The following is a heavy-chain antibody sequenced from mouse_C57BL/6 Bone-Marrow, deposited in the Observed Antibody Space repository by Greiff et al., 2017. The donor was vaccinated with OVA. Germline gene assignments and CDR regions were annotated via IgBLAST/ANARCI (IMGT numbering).Heavy chain of an antibody. V-gene: IGHV1-69*01. J-gene: IGHJ3*01. CDR3: AREEASYGNWGAY. Sequence: QVQLQQPGAELVMPGASVKLSCKASGYTFTSYWMHWVKQRPGQGLQWIGEIDPSDSYTNYNQKFKGKSTLTVDKSSSTAYMQLSSLTSADSAVYYCAREEASYGNWGAYWGQGSLVTVSA. CDR2: IDPSDSYT. D-gene: IGHD2-10*01. CDR1: GYTFTSYW.